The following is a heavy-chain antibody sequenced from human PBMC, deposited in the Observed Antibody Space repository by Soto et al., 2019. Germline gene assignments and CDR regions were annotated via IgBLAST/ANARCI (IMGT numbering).Heavy chain of an antibody. V-gene: IGHV4-34*01. Sequence: ETLSLTCAVYGGSLSGYYWSWIRQPPGKGLEWFGEINHSGSTNYNPSLKSRVTISVDTSKNQFSLKLSSVTAADTAVYYCARRRDSSSDYGMDVWGQGTTVTVSS. J-gene: IGHJ6*02. CDR1: GGSLSGYY. CDR3: ARRRDSSSDYGMDV. CDR2: INHSGST. D-gene: IGHD6-13*01.